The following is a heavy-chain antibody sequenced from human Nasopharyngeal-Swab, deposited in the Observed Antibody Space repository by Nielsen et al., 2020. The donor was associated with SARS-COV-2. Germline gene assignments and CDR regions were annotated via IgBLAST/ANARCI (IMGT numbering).Heavy chain of an antibody. Sequence: GESLKISCAASGFIFSSYAMHWVRQAPGKGLEWVAVISYDESNKYYADSVKGRFTISRDNAKNSLYLQMNSLRAEDTALYYCAKDHGYYYGMDVWGQGTTVTVSS. CDR2: ISYDESNK. CDR3: AKDHGYYYGMDV. CDR1: GFIFSSYA. J-gene: IGHJ6*02. V-gene: IGHV3-30-3*02.